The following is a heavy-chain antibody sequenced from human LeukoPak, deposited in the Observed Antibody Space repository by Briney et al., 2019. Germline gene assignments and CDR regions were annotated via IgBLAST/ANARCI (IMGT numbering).Heavy chain of an antibody. CDR1: GFAFSNAW. V-gene: IGHV3-15*01. CDR2: IKSKSDGETT. D-gene: IGHD3-10*01. Sequence: GGSLRLSCAASGFAFSNAWMNWVRQSPGRGLEWISRIKSKSDGETTDYATSVTGRFVMSRDDSKNMLYLQMNSLEIEDTAIYYCANFKAGVAALAYWGQGTLATVSS. J-gene: IGHJ4*02. CDR3: ANFKAGVAALAY.